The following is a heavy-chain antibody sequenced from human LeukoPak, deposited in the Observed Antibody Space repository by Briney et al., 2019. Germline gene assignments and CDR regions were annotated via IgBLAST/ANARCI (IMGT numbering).Heavy chain of an antibody. J-gene: IGHJ4*02. CDR2: ISYDGSNK. CDR3: ARDAEYCSGGSCYLDY. D-gene: IGHD2-15*01. V-gene: IGHV3-30*04. Sequence: QAGGSLRLSCTASGFTFGDYAMSWVRQAPGKGLEWVAVISYDGSNKYYADSVKGRFTISRDNSKNTLYLQMNSLRAEDTAVYYCARDAEYCSGGSCYLDYWGQGTLVTVSS. CDR1: GFTFGDYA.